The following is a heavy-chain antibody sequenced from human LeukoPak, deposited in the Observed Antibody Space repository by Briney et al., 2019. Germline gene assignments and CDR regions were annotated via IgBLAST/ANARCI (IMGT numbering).Heavy chain of an antibody. V-gene: IGHV5-51*01. D-gene: IGHD2-15*01. CDR2: IYPGDSDT. J-gene: IGHJ5*02. CDR1: GYWFNTHW. Sequence: GESLKISCKASGYWFNTHWIAWVRQMPGKGLEWMGIIYPGDSDTRYSPSFQGQVTISADKSISTVYVQWSSLKASDTAVYYCARGTGSCSGGSCPEGNWFDPWGQGTLVTVSS. CDR3: ARGTGSCSGGSCPEGNWFDP.